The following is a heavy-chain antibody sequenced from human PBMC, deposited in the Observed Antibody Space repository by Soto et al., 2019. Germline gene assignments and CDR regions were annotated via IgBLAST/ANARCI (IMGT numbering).Heavy chain of an antibody. D-gene: IGHD3-9*01. CDR2: IIPIFGTA. Sequence: SVKVSCKASGGTFSSYAISWVRQAPGQGLEWMGGIIPIFGTANYAQKFQGRVTITADESTSTAYMELSSLRSEDTAVYYCARGGPGRYFFWLWGGDYYYGIDVWGQGTTVTVSS. J-gene: IGHJ6*02. V-gene: IGHV1-69*13. CDR1: GGTFSSYA. CDR3: ARGGPGRYFFWLWGGDYYYGIDV.